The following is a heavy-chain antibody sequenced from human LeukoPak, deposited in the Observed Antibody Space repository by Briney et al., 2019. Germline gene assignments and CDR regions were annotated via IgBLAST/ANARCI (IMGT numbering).Heavy chain of an antibody. V-gene: IGHV3-74*01. CDR1: GFTFSSFW. CDR2: INSDGSST. D-gene: IGHD3-10*01. J-gene: IGHJ6*03. CDR3: ARVPTMVRGETSTYYYYYYMDV. Sequence: GGSLRLSCAASGFTFSSFWMHWVRQAPGKGLVWVSRINSDGSSTSYADSVKGRFTISRDNAKNTLYLQMNSLRAEDTAVYYCARVPTMVRGETSTYYYYYYMDVWGKGTTVTISS.